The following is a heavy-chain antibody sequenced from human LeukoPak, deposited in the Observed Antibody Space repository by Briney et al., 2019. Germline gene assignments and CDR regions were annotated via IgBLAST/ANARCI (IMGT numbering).Heavy chain of an antibody. J-gene: IGHJ4*02. V-gene: IGHV3-15*01. CDR2: IKSKTDGEAT. D-gene: IGHD3-10*01. CDR3: TTDLGTYYHGSQRLIPIDY. Sequence: PGGSLRLSCVDSGFTFTNAWMSWVRQAPGKGVEWIGRIKSKTDGEATNYAEPVRRRFTISRDDSKSAVYLQMNSLKIEDTAVYYCTTDLGTYYHGSQRLIPIDYWGQGTLVTASS. CDR1: GFTFTNAW.